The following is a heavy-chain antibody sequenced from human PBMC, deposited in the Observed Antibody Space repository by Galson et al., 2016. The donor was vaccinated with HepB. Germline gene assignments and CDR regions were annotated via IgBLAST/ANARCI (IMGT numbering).Heavy chain of an antibody. CDR1: GFTFSDYW. Sequence: SLRLSCAASGFTFSDYWLSWVRQAPGKGLVWVSGIHTDGSSPIYADSVKGRFTITRDNTKNTLYLQMNSLRAEDSAVYYCGRGAYFGMDVWGQGTAVTVSS. J-gene: IGHJ6*02. V-gene: IGHV3-74*01. CDR2: IHTDGSSP. CDR3: GRGAYFGMDV.